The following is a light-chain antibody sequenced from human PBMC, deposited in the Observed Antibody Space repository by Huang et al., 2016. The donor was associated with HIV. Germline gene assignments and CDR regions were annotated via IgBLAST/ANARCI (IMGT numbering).Light chain of an antibody. Sequence: EIVMTQSPATLSVSPGERATLSCRASQSVSSNLAWYQHKPGQAPRLLRYGASTRATGIPARFSGSGSGTEFTLTISSLQSEDFAVYYCQQYNNWPPTFGQGTKLEIK. V-gene: IGKV3-15*01. CDR3: QQYNNWPPT. CDR1: QSVSSN. J-gene: IGKJ2*01. CDR2: GAS.